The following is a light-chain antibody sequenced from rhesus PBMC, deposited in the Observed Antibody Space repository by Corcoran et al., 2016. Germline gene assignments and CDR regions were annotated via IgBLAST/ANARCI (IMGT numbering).Light chain of an antibody. Sequence: DIVMTQSPDSLAVSLGERVTINCKSSQSLLYSSNNKNYLAWYQQKPGQAPKLRFYWASTRESGVPNRFSGRGSGTDFTLTFSVLQAEDVAVYYCQQYYSTPLTFGGGTKVEIK. V-gene: IGKV4-1*01. CDR1: QSLLYSSNNKNY. CDR2: WAS. CDR3: QQYYSTPLT. J-gene: IGKJ4*01.